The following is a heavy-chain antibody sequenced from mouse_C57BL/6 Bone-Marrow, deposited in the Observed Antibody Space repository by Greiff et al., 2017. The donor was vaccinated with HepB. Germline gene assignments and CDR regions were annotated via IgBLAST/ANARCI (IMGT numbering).Heavy chain of an antibody. CDR3: TRGEDYGSSLAWFAY. Sequence: VQLQESGAELVRPGASVTLSCKASGYTFTDYEMHWVKQTPVHGLEWIGAIDPETGGTAYNQKFKGKAILTADKSSSTAYMELRSLTSEDSAVYYCTRGEDYGSSLAWFAYWGQGTLVTVSA. V-gene: IGHV1-15*01. CDR2: IDPETGGT. J-gene: IGHJ3*01. CDR1: GYTFTDYE. D-gene: IGHD1-1*01.